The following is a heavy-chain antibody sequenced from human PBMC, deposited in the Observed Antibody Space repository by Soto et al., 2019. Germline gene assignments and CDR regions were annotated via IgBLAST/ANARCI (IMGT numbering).Heavy chain of an antibody. Sequence: QVHLVQSGAEVKKPGASVKVSCKASGYTFTSYGITWVRQAPGQGLEWMGWISAHNGNTDYAQTLQGRVIVTRDISTSTAYMELRSLISDDTAVYYCARGRYGDYWGQGALVTVSS. D-gene: IGHD1-1*01. J-gene: IGHJ4*02. CDR1: GYTFTSYG. V-gene: IGHV1-18*01. CDR2: ISAHNGNT. CDR3: ARGRYGDY.